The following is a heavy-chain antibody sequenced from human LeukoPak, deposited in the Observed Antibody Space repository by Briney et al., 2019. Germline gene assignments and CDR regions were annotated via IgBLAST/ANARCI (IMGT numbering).Heavy chain of an antibody. Sequence: GASVKVSCKASGYTFTSYYMHWGRQAPGQGLEWMGIINPSGGSTSYAQKFQGRVTMTRDTSTSTVYMELSSLRSEDTAVYYCARELYYDSSGTPLTFDYWGQGTLVTVSS. CDR2: INPSGGST. CDR1: GYTFTSYY. CDR3: ARELYYDSSGTPLTFDY. D-gene: IGHD3-22*01. V-gene: IGHV1-46*03. J-gene: IGHJ4*02.